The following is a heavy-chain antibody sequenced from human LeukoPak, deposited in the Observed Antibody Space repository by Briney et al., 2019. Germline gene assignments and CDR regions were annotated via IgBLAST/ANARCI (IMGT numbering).Heavy chain of an antibody. Sequence: SETLSLTCTVSGGSISSSSYYWGWIRQPPGKGLEWIGSIYYSGSTYYNPSLKSRVTISVDTSKNQFSLKLSSGTAADTAVYYCARESVSRYIHDYWGQGTLVTVSS. J-gene: IGHJ4*02. D-gene: IGHD2-2*02. CDR2: IYYSGST. CDR1: GGSISSSSYY. CDR3: ARESVSRYIHDY. V-gene: IGHV4-39*07.